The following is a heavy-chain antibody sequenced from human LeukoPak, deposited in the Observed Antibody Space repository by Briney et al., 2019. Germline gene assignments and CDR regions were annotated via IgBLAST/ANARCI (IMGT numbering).Heavy chain of an antibody. Sequence: SETLSLTCAVFRGSIRTSDYYWEWIRQSPGKGLEWIGTIYYTGKTYYNPSLKSRVTISVDRSKNQFSLKLSSVTAADTAVYYCARESASWGNNWFDPWGQGTLVTVSS. CDR3: ARESASWGNNWFDP. CDR1: RGSIRTSDYY. V-gene: IGHV4-39*07. J-gene: IGHJ5*02. D-gene: IGHD7-27*01. CDR2: IYYTGKT.